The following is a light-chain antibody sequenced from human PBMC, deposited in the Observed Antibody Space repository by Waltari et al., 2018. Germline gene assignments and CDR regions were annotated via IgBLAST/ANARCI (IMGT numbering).Light chain of an antibody. J-gene: IGLJ3*02. CDR2: EGS. Sequence: QSALTQPASVSGFPGQSITISCSGTGSDVGSYSLVSWYQKQPGKAPKLIIYEGSERPSGVCSRFSGAKSGDTASLTISGLQPEDEADYYCCSYAGSNSWVFGGGTKLTVL. CDR3: CSYAGSNSWV. CDR1: GSDVGSYSL. V-gene: IGLV2-23*01.